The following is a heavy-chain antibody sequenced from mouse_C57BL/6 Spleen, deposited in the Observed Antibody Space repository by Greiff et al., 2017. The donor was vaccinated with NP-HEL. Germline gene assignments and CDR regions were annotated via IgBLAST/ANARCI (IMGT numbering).Heavy chain of an antibody. V-gene: IGHV5-16*01. CDR2: INYDGSST. J-gene: IGHJ1*03. Sequence: EVKLMESEGGLVQPGSSMKLSCTASGFTFSDYYMAWVRQVPEKGLEWVANINYDGSSTYYLDSLKSRFIISRDNAKNILYLQMSSLKSEDTATYYCAREGELGPFWYFDVWGTGTTVTVSS. CDR1: GFTFSDYY. D-gene: IGHD4-1*01. CDR3: AREGELGPFWYFDV.